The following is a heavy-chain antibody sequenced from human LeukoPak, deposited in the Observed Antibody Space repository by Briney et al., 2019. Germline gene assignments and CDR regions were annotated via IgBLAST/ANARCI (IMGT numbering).Heavy chain of an antibody. D-gene: IGHD3-10*01. CDR1: GGSFSGYY. V-gene: IGHV4-34*01. J-gene: IGHJ5*01. CDR3: ARRPRGIIIKSWFDS. Sequence: SETLSLTCAVYGGSFSGYYWSWIRQPPGKGLEWIGEINHSGSTNYNPSLKSRVIILLDTSKNQFSLNLSSVTAADTAVYYCARRPRGIIIKSWFDSWGQGTLVTVSA. CDR2: INHSGST.